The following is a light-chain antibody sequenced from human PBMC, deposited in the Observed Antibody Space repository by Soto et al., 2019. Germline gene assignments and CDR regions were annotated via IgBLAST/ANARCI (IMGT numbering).Light chain of an antibody. CDR1: QSVSSY. Sequence: EILLTQSPATLSLSPGERATLSCRASQSVSSYLDWYQQKPGQAPRLLIYDASNRATGIPARFSGSGSGTDFTLTISSLEPFDFAVYYSQQRINLFPFGPGKKVDIK. CDR3: QQRINLFP. J-gene: IGKJ3*01. CDR2: DAS. V-gene: IGKV3-11*01.